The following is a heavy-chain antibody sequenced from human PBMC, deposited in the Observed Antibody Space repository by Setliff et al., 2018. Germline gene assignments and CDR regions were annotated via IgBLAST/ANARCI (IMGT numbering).Heavy chain of an antibody. CDR3: ARTYGSANSYAFDI. V-gene: IGHV3-11*04. Sequence: GGSLRLSCVASGFTFSDNYMSWIRQAPGKGLEWVSYISRGGNTIYYADSVKGRFTVSRDNAKDSLHLQMNSLRAEDTAVYYCARTYGSANSYAFDIWGQGTMATVSS. CDR1: GFTFSDNY. J-gene: IGHJ3*02. D-gene: IGHD3-10*01. CDR2: ISRGGNTI.